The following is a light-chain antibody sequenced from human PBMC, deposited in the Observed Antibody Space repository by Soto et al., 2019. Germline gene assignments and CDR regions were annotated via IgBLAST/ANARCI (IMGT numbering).Light chain of an antibody. CDR2: DNI. Sequence: QSVLTQPPSVSGAPGRRVTISCTGSRCNIGAGYDVHWYQQLPGTAPKLLIYDNIHRPSGIPDRFSGSKSGPSASLAITGLQADDEADYYCQSYDSSLSGSVFGGGTKLTVL. V-gene: IGLV1-40*01. CDR1: RCNIGAGYD. CDR3: QSYDSSLSGSV. J-gene: IGLJ2*01.